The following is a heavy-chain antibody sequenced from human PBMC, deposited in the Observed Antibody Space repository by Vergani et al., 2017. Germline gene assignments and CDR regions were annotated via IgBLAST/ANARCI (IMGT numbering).Heavy chain of an antibody. V-gene: IGHV5-51*01. Sequence: EVQLVQSGAEVKKPGESLKISCKASGYNFLIHWIGWVRQMPGKGLEWMGVIYPGDSDTRYNPSFQGKVIISVDKSVRTVYLQWRNLKASDTAMYYCARAQGFSYNYGSDYWGQGTLVTDSS. CDR3: ARAQGFSYNYGSDY. CDR1: GYNFLIHW. D-gene: IGHD3-16*01. CDR2: IYPGDSDT. J-gene: IGHJ4*02.